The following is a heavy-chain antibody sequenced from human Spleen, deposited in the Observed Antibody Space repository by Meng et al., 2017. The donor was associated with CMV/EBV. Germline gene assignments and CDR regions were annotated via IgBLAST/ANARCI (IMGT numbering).Heavy chain of an antibody. CDR1: GYTFIDYY. V-gene: IGHV1-69-2*01. Sequence: KVSGYTFIDYYLHWIQQAPGKGLQWMGLIDPEDGKPLYAEKFRGRVSMTADTSADTAYMELSSLRSEDTAVFFCATSSDVTTHYFDYWGQGALVTVSS. CDR3: ATSSDVTTHYFDY. CDR2: IDPEDGKP. J-gene: IGHJ4*02. D-gene: IGHD1-1*01.